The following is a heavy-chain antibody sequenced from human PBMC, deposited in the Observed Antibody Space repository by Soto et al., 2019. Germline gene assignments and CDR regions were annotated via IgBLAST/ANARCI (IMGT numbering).Heavy chain of an antibody. CDR1: GYSFTSYW. Sequence: GESLKISCKGSGYSFTSYWIGWVRQMPGKGLEWMGIIYPGDSDTRYSPSFQGQVTISADKSISTAYLQWSSLKASDTAMYYCARPVGGHSGYDLSAPNWFDPWGQGTLVTVSS. CDR2: IYPGDSDT. V-gene: IGHV5-51*01. J-gene: IGHJ5*02. D-gene: IGHD5-12*01. CDR3: ARPVGGHSGYDLSAPNWFDP.